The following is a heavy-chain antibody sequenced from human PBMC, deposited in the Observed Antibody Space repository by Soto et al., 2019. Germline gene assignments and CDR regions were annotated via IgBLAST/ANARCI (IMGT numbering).Heavy chain of an antibody. J-gene: IGHJ3*02. V-gene: IGHV3-23*01. Sequence: GGSLRLSCAASGFTFSSYAMSWVRQAPGKGLEWVSAISGSGGSTYYADSVKGRFTISRDNSKNTLYLQMNSLRAEDTAVYYCAKDLGYDILTGYYRGNAFDIWGQGTMVTV. CDR1: GFTFSSYA. CDR2: ISGSGGST. CDR3: AKDLGYDILTGYYRGNAFDI. D-gene: IGHD3-9*01.